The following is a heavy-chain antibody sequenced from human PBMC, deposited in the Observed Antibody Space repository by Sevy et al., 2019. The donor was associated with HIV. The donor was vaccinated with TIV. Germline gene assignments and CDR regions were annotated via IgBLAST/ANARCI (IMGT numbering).Heavy chain of an antibody. CDR1: GFTFSNYW. CDR3: ARDCSSTTCRWGLDL. D-gene: IGHD2-2*01. Sequence: GGSLRLSCAASGFTFSNYWMSWVRQAPGKGLEWVATIKKDGTEKYYVDSVRGRFTMSRDNAKNSLYLQMNSLRVEDTVLYYCARDCSSTTCRWGLDLWGQVTTFTVSS. J-gene: IGHJ6*02. CDR2: IKKDGTEK. V-gene: IGHV3-7*03.